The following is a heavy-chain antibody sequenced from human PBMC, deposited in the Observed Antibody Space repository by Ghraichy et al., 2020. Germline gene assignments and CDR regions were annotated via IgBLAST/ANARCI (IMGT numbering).Heavy chain of an antibody. V-gene: IGHV2-5*02. CDR3: ASLMKLGTNWFDP. CDR1: GFSLITSGVG. CDR2: IYWDVHK. J-gene: IGHJ5*02. Sequence: SGPTLVKPTQTLTLTCTFSGFSLITSGVGVGWIRQPPGKALEWLALIYWDVHKEYSPSLKTRLTITKDTSKNQVVLTMSNVDPVDTGTYYCASLMKLGTNWFDPWGRGTLVTVSS. D-gene: IGHD3-16*01.